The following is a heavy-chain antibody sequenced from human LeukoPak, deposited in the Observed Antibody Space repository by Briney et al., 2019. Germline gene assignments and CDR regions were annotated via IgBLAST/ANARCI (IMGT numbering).Heavy chain of an antibody. CDR1: GYSISSGYY. V-gene: IGHV4-38-2*02. CDR3: AREALYYYDSSGLYGGDY. J-gene: IGHJ4*02. CDR2: IYHSGST. Sequence: SETLSLTCTVSGYSISSGYYWGWIRQPPGKGLEWIGSIYHSGSTYYNPSLKSRVTISVDTSKSQFSLKLSSVTAADTAVYYCAREALYYYDSSGLYGGDYWGQGTLVTVSS. D-gene: IGHD3-22*01.